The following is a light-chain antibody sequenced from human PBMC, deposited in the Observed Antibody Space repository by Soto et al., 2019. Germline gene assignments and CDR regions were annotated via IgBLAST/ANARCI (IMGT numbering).Light chain of an antibody. J-gene: IGKJ4*01. CDR2: GSS. CDR1: QNFGGMF. CDR3: QQYGGSLLT. V-gene: IGKV3-20*01. Sequence: PGERATLSCRASQNFGGMFVAWYQQKLGQAPRLLIYGSSSRATGIPDRFSGSGSGTDFTLTISRLEPEDFAMYYCQQYGGSLLTFGGGTRVEIK.